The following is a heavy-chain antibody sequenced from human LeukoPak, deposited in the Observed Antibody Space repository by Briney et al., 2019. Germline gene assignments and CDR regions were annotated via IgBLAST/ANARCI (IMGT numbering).Heavy chain of an antibody. J-gene: IGHJ6*02. D-gene: IGHD2-2*03. CDR2: IYYSGST. CDR1: GGSISSYY. Sequence: PSETLSLTCTVSGGSISSYYWSWIRQPPGKGLEWIGYIYYSGSTNYNPSLKSRVTISVDTSKNQFSLKLSSVTAADTAVYYCARGGYCSSTSSYAYYYYGMDVWGQGTTVTVSS. CDR3: ARGGYCSSTSSYAYYYYGMDV. V-gene: IGHV4-59*01.